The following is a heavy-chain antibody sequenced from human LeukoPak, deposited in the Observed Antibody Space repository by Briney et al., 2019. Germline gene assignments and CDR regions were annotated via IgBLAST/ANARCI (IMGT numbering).Heavy chain of an antibody. D-gene: IGHD4-11*01. CDR1: GYTFTSYG. V-gene: IGHV1-18*01. CDR3: AKTTVTSEEYYYYYMDV. CDR2: IVTYNGNT. J-gene: IGHJ6*03. Sequence: ASVKVSCTASGYTFTSYGVSWVRQAPGQGLEWMGWIVTYNGNTYYSQNFQGRVTMTTDTSTSTAYLELRSLRSDDTAVYYCAKTTVTSEEYYYYYMDVWGKGTTVTVSS.